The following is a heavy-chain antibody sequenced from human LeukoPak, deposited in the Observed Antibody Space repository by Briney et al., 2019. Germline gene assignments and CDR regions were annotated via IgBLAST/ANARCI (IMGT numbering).Heavy chain of an antibody. J-gene: IGHJ4*02. CDR1: GYTLTELS. D-gene: IGHD6-13*01. CDR2: FDPEDGET. CDR3: ATDLASIAAAGNSDY. V-gene: IGHV1-24*01. Sequence: ASVKVSCKVSGYTLTELSMHWVRQAPGKGLEWMGGFDPEDGETMYAQKFQGRVTMTEDTSTDTAYMELSSLRSEDTAVYYCATDLASIAAAGNSDYWGQGTLVTVSS.